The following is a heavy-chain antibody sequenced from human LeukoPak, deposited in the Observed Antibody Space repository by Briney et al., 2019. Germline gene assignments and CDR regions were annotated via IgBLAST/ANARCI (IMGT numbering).Heavy chain of an antibody. J-gene: IGHJ5*02. V-gene: IGHV3-23*01. CDR1: GFTFNSDA. D-gene: IGHD6-19*01. CDR2: TVSRGTT. Sequence: GSLRLSCVASGFTFNSDAMNWVRQAPGKGLEWVSSTVSRGTTQYADSVKGRFTVSRDTSKNTLYLQMNSLRADDTAVYYCAKCSTSAYTTGWCNWIDPWGQGTLVTVSS. CDR3: AKCSTSAYTTGWCNWIDP.